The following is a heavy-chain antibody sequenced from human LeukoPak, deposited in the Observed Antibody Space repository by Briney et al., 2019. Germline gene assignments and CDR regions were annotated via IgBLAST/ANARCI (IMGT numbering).Heavy chain of an antibody. J-gene: IGHJ4*02. V-gene: IGHV3-64*01. Sequence: GGSLGLSCAASGFTFSGYPMHWVRQAPGKGLEYVSAITRDGGGTYYASSVRGRFTISRDNSMNMLYLQMGGLRDEDMAVYYCARLLSSGSTRRIYEYWGQGTLVTVSS. D-gene: IGHD6-6*01. CDR3: ARLLSSGSTRRIYEY. CDR2: ITRDGGGT. CDR1: GFTFSGYP.